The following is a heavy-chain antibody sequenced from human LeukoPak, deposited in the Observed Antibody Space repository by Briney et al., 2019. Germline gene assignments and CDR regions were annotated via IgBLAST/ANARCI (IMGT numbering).Heavy chain of an antibody. J-gene: IGHJ4*02. D-gene: IGHD1-26*01. CDR1: GFTFSSYA. Sequence: GGSLRLSCAASGFTFSSYAISWVRQAPGKGLEWVSAISGSGGSTYYADSVKGRFTISRDNSKNTLYLQMNSLRAEDTAVYYCARDVDYHATSECFDYWGQGTLVTVSS. CDR3: ARDVDYHATSECFDY. V-gene: IGHV3-23*01. CDR2: ISGSGGST.